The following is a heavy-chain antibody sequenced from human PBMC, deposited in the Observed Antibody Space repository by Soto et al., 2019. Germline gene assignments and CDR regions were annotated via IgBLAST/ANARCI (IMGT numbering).Heavy chain of an antibody. J-gene: IGHJ3*02. Sequence: EVQVLESGGGLVQPGGSLRLSCEGSEFTVSGHAMTWIRQAPGKGPEWVSTITADGGTYYADSVKGRFAMSRDTSVNKLYLQMNSLGAEDTAAYYCAPHVSCSGGSCQYDAFAIRGQGTMVTVSS. CDR1: EFTVSGHA. V-gene: IGHV3-23*01. CDR3: APHVSCSGGSCQYDAFAI. D-gene: IGHD2-15*01. CDR2: ITADGGT.